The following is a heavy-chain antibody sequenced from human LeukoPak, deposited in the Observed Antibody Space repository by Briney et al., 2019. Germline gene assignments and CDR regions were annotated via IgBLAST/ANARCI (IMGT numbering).Heavy chain of an antibody. CDR3: AKGLYSSSWYGFDY. V-gene: IGHV3-30*18. J-gene: IGHJ4*02. CDR1: GFTFSSYG. CDR2: ISYDGSNK. D-gene: IGHD6-13*01. Sequence: GRSLRLACAASGFTFSSYGMHWVRQAPGKGLEWVAVISYDGSNKYYADSVKGRFTISRDNSKNTLYLQMNSLRAEDTAVYYCAKGLYSSSWYGFDYWGQGTLVTVSS.